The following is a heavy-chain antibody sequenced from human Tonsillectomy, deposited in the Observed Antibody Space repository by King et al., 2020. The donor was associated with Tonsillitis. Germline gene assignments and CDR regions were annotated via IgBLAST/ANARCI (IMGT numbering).Heavy chain of an antibody. CDR3: ARTRPWSTRAFDI. Sequence: VQLQESGPGLVKPSDTLSLTCAVSGYSISSSNWWGWIRQPPGKGLEWIGYIYYSGSTYYNPSLKRRVTMSVDTSKNQFSLKLSSLTAVDTAVYYCARTRPWSTRAFDIWGQGTMVTVSS. CDR1: GYSISSSNW. V-gene: IGHV4-28*01. D-gene: IGHD2-15*01. J-gene: IGHJ3*02. CDR2: IYYSGST.